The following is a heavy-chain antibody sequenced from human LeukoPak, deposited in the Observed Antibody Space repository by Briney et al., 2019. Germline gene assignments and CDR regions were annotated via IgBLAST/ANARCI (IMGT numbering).Heavy chain of an antibody. J-gene: IGHJ4*02. CDR2: ISSSSSYI. V-gene: IGHV3-21*01. CDR1: GFTFSSYS. D-gene: IGHD2-15*01. CDR3: ARDRCSGGSCNLFDY. Sequence: PGGSLRLSCAASGFTFSSYSMNWVRQAPGKGLEWVSSISSSSSYIYYADSVKGRFTISRDNAKNSLYLQMNSLRAEDTAVYYCARDRCSGGSCNLFDYWGQGTLVTVSS.